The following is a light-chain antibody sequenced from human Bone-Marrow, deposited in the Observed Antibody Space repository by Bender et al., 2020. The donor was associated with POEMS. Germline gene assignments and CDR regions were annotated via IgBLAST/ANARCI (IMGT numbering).Light chain of an antibody. V-gene: IGLV1-47*01. CDR1: SSNIGANY. Sequence: QSVLTQPPSASGTPGQRVTISCSGGSSNIGANYVFWYQHLPGTAPKLLISTNNQRPSGVPDRFSGSKSGTSASLAISGLRSEDEADYYCATWDDSLSGPKVVFGGGTKVTVL. CDR2: TNN. J-gene: IGLJ2*01. CDR3: ATWDDSLSGPKVV.